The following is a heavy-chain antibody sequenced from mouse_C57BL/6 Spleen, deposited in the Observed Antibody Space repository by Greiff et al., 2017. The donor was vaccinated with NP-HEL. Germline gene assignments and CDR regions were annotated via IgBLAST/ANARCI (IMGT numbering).Heavy chain of an antibody. CDR2: IDPANGNT. V-gene: IGHV14-3*01. CDR1: GFTIKNSY. CDR3: ANVGGYAMDY. J-gene: IGHJ4*01. Sequence: EVQLVESVAELVRPGASVKLSCTASGFTIKNSYMHWVKQRPEQGLEWIGRIDPANGNTNYAPKFKGKATITADTSSNTAYLQLSSLTAEDTAIYYCANVGGYAMDYWGQGTSVTVSS. D-gene: IGHD3-3*01.